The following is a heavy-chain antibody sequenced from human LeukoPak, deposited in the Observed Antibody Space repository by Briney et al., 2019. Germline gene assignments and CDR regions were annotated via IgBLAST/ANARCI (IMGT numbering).Heavy chain of an antibody. Sequence: SETLSLTCTVSGDSVNSFYYWGWIRQPPGKGLEWIASVYYSGRTFTNPSLKSRVTLSVDTSKHNFSLKLHSVTAADTAVYYCARQGSIGWSLFDHWGQGTLVTVSS. V-gene: IGHV4-39*01. CDR1: GDSVNSFYY. D-gene: IGHD6-19*01. J-gene: IGHJ4*02. CDR3: ARQGSIGWSLFDH. CDR2: VYYSGRT.